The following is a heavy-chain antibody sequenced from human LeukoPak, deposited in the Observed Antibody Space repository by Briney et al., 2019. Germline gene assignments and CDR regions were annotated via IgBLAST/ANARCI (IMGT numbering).Heavy chain of an antibody. Sequence: PSETLSLTCTVSGDSISSFYWSWIRQAPGKGLECIGFIYINGDTSYNPSLKCRATLSLDTSKNQFSLRLTSVTAADTAVYYCAKTARTFASWGPGTLVTVSS. V-gene: IGHV4-4*09. CDR3: AKTARTFAS. D-gene: IGHD1-7*01. CDR1: GDSISSFY. J-gene: IGHJ5*02. CDR2: IYINGDT.